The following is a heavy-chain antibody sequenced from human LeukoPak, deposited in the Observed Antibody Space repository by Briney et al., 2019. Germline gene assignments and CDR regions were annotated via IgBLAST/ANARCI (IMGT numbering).Heavy chain of an antibody. CDR3: ARAPYYYGSGSYYNDFFFDP. CDR1: GGSISSYY. D-gene: IGHD3-10*01. J-gene: IGHJ5*02. V-gene: IGHV4-59*01. CDR2: IYYSGST. Sequence: PSETLSLTCTVSGGSISSYYWSWIRQPPGKGLEWTGYIYYSGSTNYNPSLKSRVTISVDTSKNQFSLKLSSVTAADTAVYYCARAPYYYGSGSYYNDFFFDPWGQGTLVTVSS.